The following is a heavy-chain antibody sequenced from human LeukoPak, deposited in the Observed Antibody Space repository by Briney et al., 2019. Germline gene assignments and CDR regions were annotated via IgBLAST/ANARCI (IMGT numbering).Heavy chain of an antibody. D-gene: IGHD2-2*01. J-gene: IGHJ6*03. V-gene: IGHV4-4*07. Sequence: SETLSLTCTVSGGSMRSYFWNWIRRPAGKGLEWIGRIYNSGSTKYNPSLKSRVTMSVDTSENQFSLKLSSVTAADTAVYYCAREEGSSTSYYYYYMDVWGKGTTVTVSS. CDR3: AREEGSSTSYYYYYMDV. CDR2: IYNSGST. CDR1: GGSMRSYF.